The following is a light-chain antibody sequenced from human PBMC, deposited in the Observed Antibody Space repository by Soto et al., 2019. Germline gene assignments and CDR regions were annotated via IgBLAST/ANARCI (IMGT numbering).Light chain of an antibody. Sequence: DLQMTQSPSSLSASVGDRVTISCRASQSISSYLNWYQQKPGEAPNLLIYAASSLQSGVPSRFSGRRSGSDFTLTINSLQPEDFATYYCQQSYNAPRTFGQGTKVEIK. CDR3: QQSYNAPRT. J-gene: IGKJ1*01. CDR1: QSISSY. CDR2: AAS. V-gene: IGKV1-39*01.